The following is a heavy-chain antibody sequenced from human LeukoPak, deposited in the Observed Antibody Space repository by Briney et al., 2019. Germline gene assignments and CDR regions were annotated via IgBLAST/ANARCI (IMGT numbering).Heavy chain of an antibody. CDR3: ARVLSGYYLFDQ. CDR1: GGSVSSGTYY. J-gene: IGHJ4*02. Sequence: LSLTCTVSGGSVSSGTYYWSWIRQAPGKGLEWVSYISSSSRYTNYADSVKGRFTISRDNAKNSLYLQMNSLRAEDTAVYYCARVLSGYYLFDQWGQGTLVTVSS. CDR2: ISSSSRYT. V-gene: IGHV3-11*05. D-gene: IGHD3-22*01.